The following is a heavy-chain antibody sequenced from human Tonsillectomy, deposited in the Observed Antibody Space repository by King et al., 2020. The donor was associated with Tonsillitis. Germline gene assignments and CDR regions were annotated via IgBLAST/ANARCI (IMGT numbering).Heavy chain of an antibody. CDR3: AAPSAYYDSSGYQNDYAFDI. CDR1: GGTFSSYA. V-gene: IGHV1-69*09. CDR2: IIPILGIA. Sequence: VQLVESGAEVKKPGSSVKVSCKASGGTFSSYAISWVRQAPGQGLEWMGRIIPILGIANYAQKFQGRVTITADKSTSTAYMELSSLRSEDTAVYYCAAPSAYYDSSGYQNDYAFDIWGQGTMVTVSS. D-gene: IGHD3-22*01. J-gene: IGHJ3*02.